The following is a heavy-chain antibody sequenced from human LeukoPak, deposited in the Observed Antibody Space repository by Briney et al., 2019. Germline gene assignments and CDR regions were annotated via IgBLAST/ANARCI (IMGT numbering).Heavy chain of an antibody. CDR2: IIPISGTA. Sequence: SVKVSCKASGGTFSSYAISWVRQAPGQGLEWMGGIIPISGTANYARKFQGRVTITADESTSTAYMELSSLRSEDTAVYYCAREVTPDYGMDVWGQGTTVTVSS. CDR3: AREVTPDYGMDV. D-gene: IGHD4-23*01. J-gene: IGHJ6*02. V-gene: IGHV1-69*13. CDR1: GGTFSSYA.